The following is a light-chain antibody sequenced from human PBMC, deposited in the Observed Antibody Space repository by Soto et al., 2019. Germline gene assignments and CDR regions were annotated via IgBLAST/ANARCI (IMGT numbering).Light chain of an antibody. CDR1: HLVKKNY. CDR2: AAS. V-gene: IGKV3-20*01. J-gene: IGKJ5*01. Sequence: EIVLTQSPGTLSLSPGEGTTLSGTASHLVKKNYLAWYQQKAGQAPRLLIYAASARATGIPDRFSGRGSGTDVTLTISRLEPEDVAVVYCHQYAESPITFGQGTRLEIK. CDR3: HQYAESPIT.